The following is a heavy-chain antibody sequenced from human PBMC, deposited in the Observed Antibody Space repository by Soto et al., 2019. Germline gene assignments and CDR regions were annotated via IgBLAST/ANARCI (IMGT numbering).Heavy chain of an antibody. J-gene: IGHJ6*02. CDR2: ISSSGSTI. V-gene: IGHV3-11*01. CDR1: GFTFSDYY. CDR3: ARELLGIADFWSGYFPDAMDV. D-gene: IGHD3-3*01. Sequence: KPGGSLRLSCAASGFTFSDYYMSWIRQAPGKGLEWVSYISSSGSTIYYADSVKGRFTISRDNAKNSLYLQMNSLRAEDTAVYYCARELLGIADFWSGYFPDAMDVWGQGTTVTVSS.